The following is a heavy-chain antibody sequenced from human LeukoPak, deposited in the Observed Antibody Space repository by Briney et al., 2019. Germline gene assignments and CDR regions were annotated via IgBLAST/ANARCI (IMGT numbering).Heavy chain of an antibody. CDR1: GFSISSYG. V-gene: IGHV3-23*01. CDR2: ITASGAT. D-gene: IGHD2-15*01. CDR3: AKYCSGGLCYSGFDY. Sequence: QPGGSLRLSCTASGFSISSYGVTWVRQGQGKGLEWASRITASGATYYADSVKGRFTISRDNSKATVYLQINSLRTEDTGIYYCAKYCSGGLCYSGFDYWGLGTLVTVSS. J-gene: IGHJ4*02.